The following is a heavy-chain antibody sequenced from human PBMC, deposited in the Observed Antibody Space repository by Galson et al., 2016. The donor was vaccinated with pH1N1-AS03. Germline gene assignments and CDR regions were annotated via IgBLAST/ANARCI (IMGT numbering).Heavy chain of an antibody. CDR3: ARVRGGVVITFGGVPYFDY. D-gene: IGHD3-16*01. CDR1: GFTFSIYA. V-gene: IGHV3-23*01. CDR2: ISGSGGST. J-gene: IGHJ4*02. Sequence: SLRLSCAASGFTFSIYAMSWVRQAPGKGLEWVSVISGSGGSTYYADSVKGRFTISRDNSKNTLYLQMNSRRAEDTAVYYCARVRGGVVITFGGVPYFDYWGQGTLVTVSS.